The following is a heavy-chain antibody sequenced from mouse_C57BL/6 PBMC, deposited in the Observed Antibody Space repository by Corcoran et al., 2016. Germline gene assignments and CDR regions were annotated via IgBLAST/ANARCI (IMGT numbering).Heavy chain of an antibody. J-gene: IGHJ4*01. D-gene: IGHD3-2*02. CDR3: ANRGSGSYYYAMDY. V-gene: IGHV1-26*01. CDR1: GYTFTDYY. Sequence: EVQLQQSGPELVKPGASVKISCKASGYTFTDYYMNWVKQSHGKSLEWIGDINPNNGGTSYNQKFKGKATLTVDKSSSTAYMEIRSLTSEDSAVYYCANRGSGSYYYAMDYWGQGTSVTVSS. CDR2: INPNNGGT.